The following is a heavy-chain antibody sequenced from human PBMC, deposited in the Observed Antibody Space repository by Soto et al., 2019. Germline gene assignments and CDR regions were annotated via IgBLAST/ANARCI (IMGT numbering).Heavy chain of an antibody. CDR2: INHSGTT. CDR3: ARGSDYTSSFDY. Sequence: VQLQQWGAGLLKPSETLSLTCAVYGGSFSGYTWIWIWQPPGKGLEWIGEINHSGTTNHNPSLKSRVIISVDTSKKQFSLRLTSVTAADTAVYYCARGSDYTSSFDYWGQGTLVTVSS. CDR1: GGSFSGYT. D-gene: IGHD3-16*01. V-gene: IGHV4-34*01. J-gene: IGHJ4*02.